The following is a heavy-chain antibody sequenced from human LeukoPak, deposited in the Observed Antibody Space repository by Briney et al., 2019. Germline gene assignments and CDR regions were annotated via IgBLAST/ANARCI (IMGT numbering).Heavy chain of an antibody. J-gene: IGHJ4*02. V-gene: IGHV3-30*18. CDR1: GFTFSSYG. CDR2: ISYDGSNK. D-gene: IGHD2-2*01. CDR3: AKDLPSSTSSQGVFDY. Sequence: GVSLRRSGAASGFTFSSYGMHWVRHAPGKGLEGWAVISYDGSNKDYADSVRVLFTISTYNSKNTLYLQMNSLRAEATAVYYCAKDLPSSTSSQGVFDYWGQGTLVTVSS.